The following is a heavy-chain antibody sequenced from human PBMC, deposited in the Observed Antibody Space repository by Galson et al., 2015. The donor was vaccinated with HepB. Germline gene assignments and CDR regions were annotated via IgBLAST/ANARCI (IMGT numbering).Heavy chain of an antibody. J-gene: IGHJ4*02. CDR1: GFTLSDYY. D-gene: IGHD2-21*01. CDR3: ARDLCGGGDCYSENFDY. V-gene: IGHV3-11*01. CDR2: ISSSGSTI. Sequence: SLRLSCAASGFTLSDYYMSWIRQAPGKGLEWVSYISSSGSTIYYADSVKGRFTIPRDNAKNSLYLRMNSLRAEDTAVYYCARDLCGGGDCYSENFDYWGQGTLVTVSS.